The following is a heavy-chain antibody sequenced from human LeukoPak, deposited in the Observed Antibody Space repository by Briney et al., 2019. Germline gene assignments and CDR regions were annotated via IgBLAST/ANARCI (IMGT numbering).Heavy chain of an antibody. CDR3: AKDLYGGNSGYFQH. J-gene: IGHJ1*01. CDR2: IRYDGTNK. CDR1: GFTFSSFG. V-gene: IGHV3-30*02. Sequence: GGSLRLSCAASGFTFSSFGMHWVRQAPGKGLEWVAFIRYDGTNKYYADSVKGRFTFSRDNSKNTLYMQMNSLRAEDTAAYYCAKDLYGGNSGYFQHWGQGTLVTVSS. D-gene: IGHD4-23*01.